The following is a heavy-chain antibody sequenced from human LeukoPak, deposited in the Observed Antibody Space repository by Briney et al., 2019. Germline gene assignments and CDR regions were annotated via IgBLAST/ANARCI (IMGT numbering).Heavy chain of an antibody. Sequence: PSETLSLTCTVSGVSISSSSYYWGWIRQPPGKGLEWIGSIYYSGSTYYNPSLKSRVTISVDTSKNQFSLKLSSVTAAGTAVYYCASIWFGEFVIDPWGQGTLVTVSS. V-gene: IGHV4-39*01. J-gene: IGHJ5*02. CDR3: ASIWFGEFVIDP. CDR2: IYYSGST. D-gene: IGHD3-10*01. CDR1: GVSISSSSYY.